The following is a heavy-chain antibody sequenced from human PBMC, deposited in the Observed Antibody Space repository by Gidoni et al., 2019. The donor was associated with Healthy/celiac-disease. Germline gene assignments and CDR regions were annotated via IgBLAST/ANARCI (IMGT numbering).Heavy chain of an antibody. CDR2: FDPEDGET. V-gene: IGHV1-24*01. J-gene: IGHJ5*02. Sequence: QVQLVQSGAEVKKPGASVKVSCKVSGYTLTELSMHWVRQAPGKGLEWRGGFDPEDGETIYPQKFQGRVTMTEDTSTDTAYMELSSLRSEDTAVYYCAGGLELRPKGRGGNWFDPWGQGTLVTVSS. D-gene: IGHD1-7*01. CDR3: AGGLELRPKGRGGNWFDP. CDR1: GYTLTELS.